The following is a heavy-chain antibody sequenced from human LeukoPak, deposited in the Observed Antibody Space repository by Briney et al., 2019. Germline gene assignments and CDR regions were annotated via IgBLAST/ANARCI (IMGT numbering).Heavy chain of an antibody. V-gene: IGHV4-31*03. Sequence: SETLSPTCTVSGGSISSGGYYWSWIRQHPGKGLEWIGYIYYSGSTYYNPSLKSRVTISVDTSKNQFSLKLSSVTAADTAVYYCARDLRMLYSNQFDPWGQGTLVTVSS. J-gene: IGHJ5*02. CDR1: GGSISSGGYY. CDR3: ARDLRMLYSNQFDP. CDR2: IYYSGST. D-gene: IGHD4-11*01.